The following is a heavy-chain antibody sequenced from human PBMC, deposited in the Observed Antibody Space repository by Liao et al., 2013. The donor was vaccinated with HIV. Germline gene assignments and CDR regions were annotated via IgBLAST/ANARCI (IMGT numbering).Heavy chain of an antibody. V-gene: IGHV4-34*02. Sequence: QVQLQQWGATLLTPSETLSLTCAVYGGSFNGYYWTWIRHHPGKGLQWIGEIDHSGGTNFNPSLKSRVTISLDTSKNQFSLKLSSVTAADTAVYYCARWDWTTFSFDSWGQGTLVTVSS. CDR2: IDHSGGT. D-gene: IGHD3/OR15-3a*01. CDR1: GGSFNGYY. J-gene: IGHJ4*02. CDR3: ARWDWTTFSFDS.